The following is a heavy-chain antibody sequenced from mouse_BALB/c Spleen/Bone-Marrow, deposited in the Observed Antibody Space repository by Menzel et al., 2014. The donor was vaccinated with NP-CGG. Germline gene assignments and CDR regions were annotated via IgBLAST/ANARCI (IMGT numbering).Heavy chain of an antibody. J-gene: IGHJ4*01. CDR2: IWAGGST. D-gene: IGHD1-2*01. CDR1: GFSLTSYG. V-gene: IGHV2-9*02. Sequence: QVQLKESGPGLVAPSQSLSITCTVSGFSLTSYGVHWVRQPPGKGLEWLGVIWAGGSTNYNSALMSRLGISKDNSKSQVFLKMNSLQTDDTAMYYCARGPFITTVHYYAMDYWGQGTSVTVSS. CDR3: ARGPFITTVHYYAMDY.